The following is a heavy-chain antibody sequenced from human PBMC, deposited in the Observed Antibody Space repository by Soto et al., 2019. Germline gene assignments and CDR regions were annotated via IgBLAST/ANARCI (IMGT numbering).Heavy chain of an antibody. J-gene: IGHJ4*02. CDR1: GFTFSSYS. Sequence: EVQLVESGGGLVKPGGSLRLSCAASGFTFSSYSMNWVRQAPGKGLEWVSSISSSSSYIYYADSVKGRFTISRDNAKNSLYLQMNSLRAEDTAVYYCARDGYGEYGVLDYWGQGTLVTVSS. CDR2: ISSSSSYI. D-gene: IGHD4-17*01. CDR3: ARDGYGEYGVLDY. V-gene: IGHV3-21*01.